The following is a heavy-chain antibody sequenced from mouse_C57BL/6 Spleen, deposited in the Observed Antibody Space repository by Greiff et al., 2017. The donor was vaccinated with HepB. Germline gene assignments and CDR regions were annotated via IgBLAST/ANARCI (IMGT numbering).Heavy chain of an antibody. J-gene: IGHJ4*01. CDR1: GYKFTDYE. D-gene: IGHD1-2*01. CDR3: TSRLLFHAMDY. CDR2: IDPETGGT. V-gene: IGHV1-15*01. Sequence: VKLMESGAELVRPGASVTLSCKASGYKFTDYEMHWVKQTPVHGLEWIGAIDPETGGTAYNPKFKGKAILTADISSSTAYMELRSLTSEDSAVYYCTSRLLFHAMDYWGQGTSVTVSS.